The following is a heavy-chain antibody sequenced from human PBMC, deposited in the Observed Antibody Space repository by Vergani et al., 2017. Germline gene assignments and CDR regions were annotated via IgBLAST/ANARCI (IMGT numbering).Heavy chain of an antibody. CDR1: GFTFSTYT. V-gene: IGHV3-43*01. J-gene: IGHJ4*02. Sequence: EGQLVESGGGLVKPGGSLRLSCAASGFTFSTYTMHWVRHTPAKGLEWVSLITWDGGSAYYADSVKGRFTISRDNTISSLYLQMNSLRTEDTALYYCTKGGTSMLEPFDYWGQGTLLTVSS. D-gene: IGHD3-10*02. CDR3: TKGGTSMLEPFDY. CDR2: ITWDGGSA.